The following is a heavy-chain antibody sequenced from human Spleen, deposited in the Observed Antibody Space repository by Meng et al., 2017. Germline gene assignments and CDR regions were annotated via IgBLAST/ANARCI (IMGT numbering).Heavy chain of an antibody. J-gene: IGHJ4*02. Sequence: SETLSLTCTVSGGSISSIIYYWGWIRQPPGKGLEWIGSIYYSGSTYYYNPSLKSRVTISVDTSKNQFSLRLSSVTAADTAVYYCARDYSSGYFLSYDYWGRGTLVTVSS. CDR1: GGSISSIIYY. CDR3: ARDYSSGYFLSYDY. CDR2: IYYSGSTY. V-gene: IGHV4-39*07. D-gene: IGHD6-19*01.